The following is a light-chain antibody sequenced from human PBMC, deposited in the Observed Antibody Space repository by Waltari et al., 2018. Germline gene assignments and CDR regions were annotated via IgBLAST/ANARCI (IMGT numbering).Light chain of an antibody. CDR3: QQTYDTPLT. V-gene: IGKV1-39*01. CDR1: RSVSIY. Sequence: DIQMTQASSSLSASVGDRVNITCRASRSVSIYLNWYQQKPGKAPNLLIYATSALQTGVPSRFSGSGSGTDFTLTITTLQPEDFGIYYCQQTYDTPLTFGAGTKVQLK. J-gene: IGKJ4*01. CDR2: ATS.